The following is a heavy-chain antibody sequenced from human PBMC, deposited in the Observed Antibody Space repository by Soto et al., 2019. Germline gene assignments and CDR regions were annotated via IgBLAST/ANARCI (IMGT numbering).Heavy chain of an antibody. CDR3: AKEMEATILNYYYGMDV. Sequence: GGSLRLSCAASGFTFSSYAMSWVRQAPGKGLEWVSAISGSGGSTHYADSVKGRFTISRDNSKNTLYLQMNSLRAEDTAVYYCAKEMEATILNYYYGMDVWGQGTTVTVSS. CDR2: ISGSGGST. J-gene: IGHJ6*02. CDR1: GFTFSSYA. V-gene: IGHV3-23*01. D-gene: IGHD5-12*01.